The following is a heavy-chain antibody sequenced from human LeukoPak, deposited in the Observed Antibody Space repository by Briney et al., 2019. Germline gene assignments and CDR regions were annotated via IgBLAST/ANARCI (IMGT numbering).Heavy chain of an antibody. CDR1: GYSFNKFG. V-gene: IGHV1-18*01. CDR2: ISGYSGKT. CDR3: VRVGSAYGDPLEFDL. J-gene: IGHJ5*02. Sequence: ASVKVSCKASGYSFNKFGISWVRQAPGQGLEWMGXISGYSGKTDSAQKLQDRVTMTTDNSTSTAYLELRSLRSDDTAVYFCVRVGSAYGDPLEFDLWGQGTLVTVSS. D-gene: IGHD2-21*01.